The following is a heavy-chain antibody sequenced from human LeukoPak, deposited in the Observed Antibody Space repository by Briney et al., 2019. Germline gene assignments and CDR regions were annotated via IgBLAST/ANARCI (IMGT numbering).Heavy chain of an antibody. CDR2: INPDGRTT. Sequence: GGSLRLSCAATGFSFSNSWIHWVRQAPGKGLVWVSRINPDGRTTIYADSVRGRFTISRDNSKNTLYLQMNSLRDEDTAVYYCARDHVYYDSSGPAAFDIWGQGTMVTVSS. CDR3: ARDHVYYDSSGPAAFDI. D-gene: IGHD3-22*01. CDR1: GFSFSNSW. V-gene: IGHV3-74*01. J-gene: IGHJ3*02.